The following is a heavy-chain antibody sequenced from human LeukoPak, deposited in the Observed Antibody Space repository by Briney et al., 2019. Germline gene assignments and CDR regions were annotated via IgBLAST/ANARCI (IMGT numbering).Heavy chain of an antibody. CDR3: AKDGWAAVAVGAFDI. V-gene: IGHV3-23*01. J-gene: IGHJ3*02. D-gene: IGHD4-23*01. CDR1: GFTFRSFA. CDR2: ISGGGDFT. Sequence: GGSLRLSCAASGFTFRSFAMNWVRQAPGKGLECVSAISGGGDFTKYADSVKGRFTISRDNSKNTLYLQMNSLRAEDTAVYYCAKDGWAAVAVGAFDIWGQGTMVTVSS.